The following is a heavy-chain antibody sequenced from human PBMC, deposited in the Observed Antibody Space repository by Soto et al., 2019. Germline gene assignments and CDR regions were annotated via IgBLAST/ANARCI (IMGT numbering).Heavy chain of an antibody. J-gene: IGHJ6*02. CDR2: IIPIFGTA. CDR3: ARLAQAGYCSSTSCSSYGMDV. V-gene: IGHV1-69*13. D-gene: IGHD2-2*01. Sequence: GPPVKVSCKASGGTFSSYAISWVRQAPGQGLEWMGGIIPIFGTANYAQKFQGRVTITADESTSTAYMELSSLRSEDTAVYYCARLAQAGYCSSTSCSSYGMDVWGQGTTVTVSS. CDR1: GGTFSSYA.